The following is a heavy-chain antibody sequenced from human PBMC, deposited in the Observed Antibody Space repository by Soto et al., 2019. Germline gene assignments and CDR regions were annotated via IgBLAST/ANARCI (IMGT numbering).Heavy chain of an antibody. CDR3: PGYNWNYYFDP. CDR1: GGSVRDGSYY. Sequence: KPSETLSLTCTVSGGSVRDGSYYWAWLRQPPGKGLEWIGHIYHSGSTIYNPSLKSRVTISIDTSKSQFSLNLNSMTAADTAVYYCPGYNWNYYFDPWGQGTLVTVSS. D-gene: IGHD1-7*01. J-gene: IGHJ5*02. V-gene: IGHV4-61*01. CDR2: IYHSGST.